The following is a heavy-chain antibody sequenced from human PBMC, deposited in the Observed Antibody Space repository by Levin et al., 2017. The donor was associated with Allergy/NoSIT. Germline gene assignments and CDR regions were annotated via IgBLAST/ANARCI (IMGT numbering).Heavy chain of an antibody. J-gene: IGHJ4*02. D-gene: IGHD3-9*01. CDR2: INSDGSST. CDR3: ARGRYYDILTGYRLY. CDR1: GFTFSSYW. Sequence: GESLKISCAASGFTFSSYWMHWVRQAPGKGLVWVSRINSDGSSTSYADSVKGRFTISRDNAKNTLYLQMNSLRAEDTAVYYCARGRYYDILTGYRLYWGQGTLVTVSS. V-gene: IGHV3-74*01.